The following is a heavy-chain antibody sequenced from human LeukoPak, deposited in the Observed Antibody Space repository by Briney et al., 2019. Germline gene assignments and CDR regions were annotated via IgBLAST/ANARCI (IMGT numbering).Heavy chain of an antibody. D-gene: IGHD6-6*01. Sequence: KPSETLSLTCAVYGGSFSGYYWSWIRQPPGKGLEWIGEINHSGSTNYNPSLKSRVTISVDTSKNQFYLKLSSVTAADTAVYYCARPRYSSASPYDYWGQGTVDTVSA. CDR2: INHSGST. J-gene: IGHJ4*02. CDR1: GGSFSGYY. V-gene: IGHV4-34*01. CDR3: ARPRYSSASPYDY.